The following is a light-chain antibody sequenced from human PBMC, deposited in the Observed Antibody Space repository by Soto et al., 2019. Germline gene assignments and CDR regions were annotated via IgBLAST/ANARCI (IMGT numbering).Light chain of an antibody. V-gene: IGLV2-23*01. J-gene: IGLJ2*01. CDR1: SSDVGGYNL. Sequence: QSALTQPASVSGSPGQSITISCTGTSSDVGGYNLVSWYQQHPGKAPKLVIYGGIKRPSGVSDRFSGSKSGNTASLTISGLQAEDEADYYCCSFAGSSTVIFGGGTKLTVL. CDR2: GGI. CDR3: CSFAGSSTVI.